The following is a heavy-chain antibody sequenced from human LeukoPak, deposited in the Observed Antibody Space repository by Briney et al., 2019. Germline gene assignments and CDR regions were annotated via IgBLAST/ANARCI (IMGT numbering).Heavy chain of an antibody. CDR3: AKDMAGGIAVAGTGFDY. J-gene: IGHJ4*02. V-gene: IGHV3-9*01. D-gene: IGHD6-19*01. CDR2: ISWNSGSI. Sequence: PGGSLRLSCAASGFTFDDYAMHWVRQAPGKGLEWVSGISWNSGSIDYADSVKGRFTISRDNAKNSLYLQMNSLRAEDTALYYCAKDMAGGIAVAGTGFDYWGQGTLVTVSS. CDR1: GFTFDDYA.